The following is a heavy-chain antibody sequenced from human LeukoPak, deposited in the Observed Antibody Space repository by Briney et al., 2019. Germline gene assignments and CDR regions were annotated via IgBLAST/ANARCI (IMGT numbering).Heavy chain of an antibody. D-gene: IGHD4-17*01. Sequence: SETLSLTCAVYGGSFSGYYWSWIRQPPGKGLEWIGEINHSGSTNYNPSLKSRVTISVDTSKNQFSLKLSSVTTADTAVYYCARHVRGTVTTSGWGQGTLVTVSS. V-gene: IGHV4-34*01. J-gene: IGHJ4*02. CDR3: ARHVRGTVTTSG. CDR2: INHSGST. CDR1: GGSFSGYY.